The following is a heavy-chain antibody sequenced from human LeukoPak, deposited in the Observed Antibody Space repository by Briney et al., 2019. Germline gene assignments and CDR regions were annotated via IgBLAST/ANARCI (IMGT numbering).Heavy chain of an antibody. J-gene: IGHJ3*02. CDR2: IWYDGSNK. Sequence: GGSLRLSCAASGFTFSSYGMPWVRQAPGKGLEWVAVIWYDGSNKYYADSVKGRFTISRDNSKNTLYLQMNSLRAEDTAVYYCASFNPFDAFDIWGQGTMVTVSS. CDR3: ASFNPFDAFDI. CDR1: GFTFSSYG. V-gene: IGHV3-33*01.